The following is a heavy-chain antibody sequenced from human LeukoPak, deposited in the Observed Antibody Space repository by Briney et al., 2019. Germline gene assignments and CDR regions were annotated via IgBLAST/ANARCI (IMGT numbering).Heavy chain of an antibody. V-gene: IGHV3-66*04. D-gene: IGHD6-19*01. CDR2: IYSGGST. CDR1: GFAVSNNY. J-gene: IGHJ4*02. CDR3: AKQAFITVAGTVDY. Sequence: TGGSLRLSCVVSGFAVSNNYMSWVRQAPRKGLEWVSLIYSGGSTYCADSVKGRFTISRDNSKNTLYLQMNSLRAEDTAVYYCAKQAFITVAGTVDYWGQGTLVTVSS.